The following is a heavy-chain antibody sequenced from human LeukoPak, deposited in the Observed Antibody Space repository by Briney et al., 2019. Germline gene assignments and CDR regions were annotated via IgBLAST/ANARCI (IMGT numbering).Heavy chain of an antibody. CDR2: ISWNSGSI. V-gene: IGHV3-9*01. CDR3: AKDISWEIAATIGTFDY. CDR1: GFTFDDYA. Sequence: PGGSLRLSCAASGFTFDDYAMHWVRQAPGKGLEWVSGISWNSGSIGYADSVKGRFTISRDNAKNSLYLQMNSLRAEDTALYYCAKDISWEIAATIGTFDYWGQGTLVTVSS. J-gene: IGHJ4*02. D-gene: IGHD5-12*01.